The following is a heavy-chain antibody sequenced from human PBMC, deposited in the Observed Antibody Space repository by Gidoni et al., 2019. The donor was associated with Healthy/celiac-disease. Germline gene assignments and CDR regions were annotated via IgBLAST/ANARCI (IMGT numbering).Heavy chain of an antibody. CDR2: ISGSGGST. D-gene: IGHD3-10*01. V-gene: IGHV3-23*01. CDR1: GFTFSSYA. Sequence: EVQLLESGGGLVQPGGSLRLSCAASGFTFSSYARGWVRQAPGKGLEWVSAISGSGGSTYYADSVKGRFTISRDNSKNTLYLQMNSLRAEDTAVYYCAKGRVLWFGELSPFDYWGQGTLVTVSS. J-gene: IGHJ4*02. CDR3: AKGRVLWFGELSPFDY.